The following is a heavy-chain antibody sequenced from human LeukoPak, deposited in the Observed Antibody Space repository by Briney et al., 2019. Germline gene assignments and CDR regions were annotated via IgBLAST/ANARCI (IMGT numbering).Heavy chain of an antibody. CDR2: INHSGST. D-gene: IGHD6-13*01. V-gene: IGHV4-34*01. Sequence: PSETLSLTCAVYGGSFSGYYWSWIRQPPGKGLEWTGEINHSGSTNYNPSLKSRVTISVDTSKNQFSLKLSSVTAADTAVYYCARYGSSWDFDYWGLGILVTVPS. CDR1: GGSFSGYY. J-gene: IGHJ4*02. CDR3: ARYGSSWDFDY.